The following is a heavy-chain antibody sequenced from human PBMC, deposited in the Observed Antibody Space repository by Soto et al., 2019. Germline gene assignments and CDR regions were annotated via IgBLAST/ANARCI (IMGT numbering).Heavy chain of an antibody. CDR1: GFTFSASA. Sequence: GGSLRLSCAASGFTFSASAMHWVRQASGKGLEWVGRIRSNGRTAYAASMQGRFTISRDDSKKTAYPQLNSLKTDDTAVYYCARLDCSGGSCYPYYFEHWGQGALVTVSS. D-gene: IGHD2-15*01. V-gene: IGHV3-73*01. CDR2: IRSNGRT. CDR3: ARLDCSGGSCYPYYFEH. J-gene: IGHJ4*02.